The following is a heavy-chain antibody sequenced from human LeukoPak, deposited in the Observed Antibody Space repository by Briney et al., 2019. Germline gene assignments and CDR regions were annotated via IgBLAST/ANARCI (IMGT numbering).Heavy chain of an antibody. CDR1: GFTFSSYS. D-gene: IGHD1-1*01. J-gene: IGHJ4*02. CDR2: ISSGSGHT. Sequence: GGSLRLSCAASGFTFSSYSMNWVRQAPGKGLEWVSSISSGSGHTFYADSVRGRFTISRDTTKNSLYLQMNSLRAVDTAVYYCARELDGIQDLDYWGQGTLVTVSS. V-gene: IGHV3-21*01. CDR3: ARELDGIQDLDY.